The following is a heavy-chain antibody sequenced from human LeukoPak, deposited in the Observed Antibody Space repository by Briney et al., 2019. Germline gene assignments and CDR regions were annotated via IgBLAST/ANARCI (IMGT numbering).Heavy chain of an antibody. D-gene: IGHD6-19*01. V-gene: IGHV3-23*01. CDR2: IRGDT. CDR3: TTSYINAWYGIIY. Sequence: PGGSLRLSCEASGFTFSSYGMRWIREAPGKGLEWVSTIRGDTYYADSVKGRFTISRDDSKNIVYLQMNSLIAEDTAVYYCTTSYINAWYGIIYWGQGTLVTVSS. CDR1: GFTFSSYG. J-gene: IGHJ1*01.